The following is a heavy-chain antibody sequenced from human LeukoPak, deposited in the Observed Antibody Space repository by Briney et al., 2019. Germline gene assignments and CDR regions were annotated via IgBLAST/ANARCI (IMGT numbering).Heavy chain of an antibody. CDR1: GGSISSGGYS. V-gene: IGHV4-30-2*01. D-gene: IGHD6-19*01. CDR2: IYHSGST. J-gene: IGHJ4*02. Sequence: SETLSLTCAVSGGSISSGGYSWSWIRQPPGKGLEWIGYIYHSGSTYYNPSLKSRVTISVDRSKNQFSLKLSSVTAADTAVYYCARIGSSGFFDYWGQGTLGTVSS. CDR3: ARIGSSGFFDY.